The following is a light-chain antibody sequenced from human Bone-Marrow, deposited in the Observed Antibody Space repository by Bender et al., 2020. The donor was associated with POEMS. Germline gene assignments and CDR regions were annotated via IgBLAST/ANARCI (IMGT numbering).Light chain of an antibody. Sequence: QSALTQPPSASGSPGQSVTISCTGTRSDVGRYDYVSWYQQAPGTAPKLIIYEVSNRPSGVPARFSGSKSGNTASLTISGLQSEDEADYFCSLYTPSSAYVFGSGTKVTVL. CDR1: RSDVGRYDY. CDR3: SLYTPSSAYV. J-gene: IGLJ1*01. CDR2: EVS. V-gene: IGLV2-18*01.